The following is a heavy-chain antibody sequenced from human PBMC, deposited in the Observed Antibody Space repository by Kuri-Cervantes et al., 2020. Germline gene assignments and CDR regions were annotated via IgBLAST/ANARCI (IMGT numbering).Heavy chain of an antibody. CDR2: MNPNSGNT. CDR1: GYTFTSYD. Sequence: ASVKVSCKASGYTFTSYDINWVRQATGQGLEWMGWMNPNSGNTGYAQKFQGRVTMTRNTSISTAYMELSSLRSEDTAVYYCATSITMVRGAGDWFDPWGQGTLVTVSS. V-gene: IGHV1-8*01. CDR3: ATSITMVRGAGDWFDP. D-gene: IGHD3-10*01. J-gene: IGHJ5*02.